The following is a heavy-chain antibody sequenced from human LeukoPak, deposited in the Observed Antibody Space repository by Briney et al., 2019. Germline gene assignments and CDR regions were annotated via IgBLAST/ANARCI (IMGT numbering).Heavy chain of an antibody. Sequence: SETLSLTCTVSGGSVSSGSYYWSWIRQPPGKGLEWIGYIYYSGSTNYNPSLKSRVTISVDTSKNQFSLKLSSVTAADTAVYYCARVGDCGGDCRYYFDYWGQGTLVTVSS. CDR3: ARVGDCGGDCRYYFDY. V-gene: IGHV4-61*01. CDR1: GGSVSSGSYY. D-gene: IGHD2-21*02. CDR2: IYYSGST. J-gene: IGHJ4*02.